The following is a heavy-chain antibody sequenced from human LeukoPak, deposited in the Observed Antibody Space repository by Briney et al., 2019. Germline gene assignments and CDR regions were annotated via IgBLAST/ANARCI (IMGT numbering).Heavy chain of an antibody. D-gene: IGHD3-10*01. V-gene: IGHV4-59*01. CDR1: GGSISSYY. CDR3: ARSYYYGSGSYLGAFDP. J-gene: IGHJ5*02. CDR2: IYYSGST. Sequence: SETLSLTCTVSGGSISSYYWSWIRQPPGKGLEWIGYIYYSGSTNYNPSLKSRVTISVDTSKNQVSLKLSSVTAADTAVYYCARSYYYGSGSYLGAFDPWGQGTLVTVSS.